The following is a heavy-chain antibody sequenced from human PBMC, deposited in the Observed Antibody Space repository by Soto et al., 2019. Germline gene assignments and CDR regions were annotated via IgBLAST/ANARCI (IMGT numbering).Heavy chain of an antibody. CDR3: AAGRGYDPYYYYYYGMDV. J-gene: IGHJ6*02. CDR2: IVVGSGNT. Sequence: GASVKVSCKASGFTFTSSAVQWVRQARGQRLEWIGWIVVGSGNTNYAQKFQERVTITRDMSTSTAYMELSSLRSEDTAVYYCAAGRGYDPYYYYYYGMDVWAKGPRSPSP. D-gene: IGHD5-12*01. CDR1: GFTFTSSA. V-gene: IGHV1-58*01.